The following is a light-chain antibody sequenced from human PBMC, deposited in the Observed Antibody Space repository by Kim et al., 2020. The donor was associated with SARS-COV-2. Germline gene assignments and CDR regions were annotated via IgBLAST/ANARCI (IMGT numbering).Light chain of an antibody. Sequence: VSTGQTARSTCSGALLAKKSARWFQQKPGQAPVGLIYNRNERPSGIRERFSGSSSGTTVTLTISGAQVEDEADYYCYSAADNKGVFGGGTQLTVL. V-gene: IGLV3-27*01. CDR3: YSAADNKGV. CDR2: NRN. CDR1: LLAKKS. J-gene: IGLJ3*02.